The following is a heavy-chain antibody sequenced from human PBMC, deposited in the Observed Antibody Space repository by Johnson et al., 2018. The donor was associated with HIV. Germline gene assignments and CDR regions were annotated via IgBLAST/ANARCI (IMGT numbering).Heavy chain of an antibody. CDR2: IEQDGSEK. CDR3: AKGSTSCYNAFDI. Sequence: VLLVESGGGLIQPGGSLRLSCAASGFTFSSYWMSWVRQAPGKGLEWVANIEQDGSEKYYVDSVKGRFTISRDNSKNTLYLQMNSLRAEDTAVYYCAKGSTSCYNAFDIWGQWTIVTVSS. J-gene: IGHJ3*02. V-gene: IGHV3-7*03. D-gene: IGHD2-2*02. CDR1: GFTFSSYW.